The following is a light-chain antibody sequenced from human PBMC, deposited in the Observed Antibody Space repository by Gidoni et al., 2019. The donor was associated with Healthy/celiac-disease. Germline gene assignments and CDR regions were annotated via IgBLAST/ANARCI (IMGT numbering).Light chain of an antibody. Sequence: NPLTQSPSTLSASVGYRVTITCRASQSISSWLAWYQQKPGKAPKLLIYKASSLESVVPSRFSGSGSGTEFTLTISSLQPDDFATYYCQQYNSYPFTFXPXTKVEIK. CDR1: QSISSW. CDR3: QQYNSYPFT. V-gene: IGKV1-5*03. J-gene: IGKJ3*01. CDR2: KAS.